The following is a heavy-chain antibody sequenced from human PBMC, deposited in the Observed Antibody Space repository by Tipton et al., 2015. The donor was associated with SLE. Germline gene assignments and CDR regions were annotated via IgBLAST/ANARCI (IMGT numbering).Heavy chain of an antibody. D-gene: IGHD3-16*01. Sequence: LRLSCTVSGGSISSGSYYWSWIRQPAGKGLEWTGRIYTSGSTNYNPSLKSRVTISVDTSKNQFSLKLSSVTAADTAVYYCARVGQLGIGYWGQGTLVTVSS. CDR3: ARVGQLGIGY. CDR1: GGSISSGSYY. J-gene: IGHJ4*02. CDR2: IYTSGST. V-gene: IGHV4-61*02.